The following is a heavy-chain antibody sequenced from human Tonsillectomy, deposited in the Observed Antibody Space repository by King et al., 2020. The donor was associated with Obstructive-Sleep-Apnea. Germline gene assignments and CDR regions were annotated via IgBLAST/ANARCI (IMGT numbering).Heavy chain of an antibody. V-gene: IGHV3-9*01. J-gene: IGHJ4*02. Sequence: GQLVQSGGGLVQPGRSLRLSCAASGFNLDDYAMHWVRQVPGKGLEWVSGISWNSGNIGYADSVKGRFTITRDNAKNSLYLQMNSLRAEDTALVYCAKDMGFDTGGGFDYWGQGALVTVFS. CDR3: AKDMGFDTGGGFDY. D-gene: IGHD1-26*01. CDR2: ISWNSGNI. CDR1: GFNLDDYA.